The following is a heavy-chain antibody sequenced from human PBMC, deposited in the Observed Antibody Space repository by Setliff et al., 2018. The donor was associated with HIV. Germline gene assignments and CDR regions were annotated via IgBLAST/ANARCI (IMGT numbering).Heavy chain of an antibody. D-gene: IGHD6-6*01. CDR3: AKDSSSGYYYYYYYMDV. V-gene: IGHV3-33*03. J-gene: IGHJ6*03. CDR2: IWYDGSKK. CDR1: GFTFNSYA. Sequence: GGSLRLSCAASGFTFNSYAMHWVRQAPGKGLEWVAVIWYDGSKKYYGDSVKGRFTISRDKSKNTLYLQMDSLRAEDTAAYYCAKDSSSGYYYYYYYMDVWGKGTTVTVSS.